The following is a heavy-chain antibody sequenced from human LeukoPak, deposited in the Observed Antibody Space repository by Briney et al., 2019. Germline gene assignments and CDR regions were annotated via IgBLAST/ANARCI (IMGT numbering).Heavy chain of an antibody. CDR1: GGSISSSSYY. CDR2: IYYSGST. D-gene: IGHD6-25*01. J-gene: IGHJ4*02. CDR3: ARSSGTGTFSY. V-gene: IGHV4-39*01. Sequence: SETLSLTCTVSGGSISSSSYYWGWIRQPPGKGLEWIGSIYYSGSTHYNPSLKSRVTISVDTSKNQFSLKLSSVTAADTAVYYCARSSGTGTFSYWGQGTLVTVSS.